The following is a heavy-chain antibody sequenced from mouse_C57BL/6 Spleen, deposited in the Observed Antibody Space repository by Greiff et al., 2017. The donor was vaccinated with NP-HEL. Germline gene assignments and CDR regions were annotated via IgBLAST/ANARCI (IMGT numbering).Heavy chain of an antibody. CDR3: ARRERYYAMDY. J-gene: IGHJ4*01. CDR2: IHPNSGST. V-gene: IGHV1-64*01. Sequence: VQLQQPGAELVKPGASVKLSCKASGYTFTSYWMHWVKQRPGQGLEWIGLIHPNSGSTNYNEKFKSKATLTVDKSSSTAYMQLSSLTSEDSAVYYCARRERYYAMDYWGQGTSVTVSS. CDR1: GYTFTSYW.